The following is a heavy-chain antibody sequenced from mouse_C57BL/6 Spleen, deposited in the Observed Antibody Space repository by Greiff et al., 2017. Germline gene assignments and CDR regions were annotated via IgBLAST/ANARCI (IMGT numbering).Heavy chain of an antibody. Sequence: QVQLQQSDAELVKPGASVKISCTASGYTFTDYSIHWVKQRPGQGLEWIGYIYPGNGSTNYNEKFKGKATLTADKSSSTAYMQLNSLTSEDSAVYCCAKGNRGMDYWGQGTTLTVSS. CDR3: AKGNRGMDY. D-gene: IGHD2-10*02. CDR2: IYPGNGST. J-gene: IGHJ2*01. V-gene: IGHV1-78*01. CDR1: GYTFTDYS.